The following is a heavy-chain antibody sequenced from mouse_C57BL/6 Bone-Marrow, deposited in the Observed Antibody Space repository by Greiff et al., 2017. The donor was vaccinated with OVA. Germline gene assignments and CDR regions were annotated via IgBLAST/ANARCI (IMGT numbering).Heavy chain of an antibody. CDR1: GFNIKDDY. J-gene: IGHJ4*01. CDR3: NTCSAFDY. Sequence: EVMLVESGAELVRPGASVKLSCTASGFNIKDDYMHWVKQRPEQGLEWIGWIDPENGDTEYASKFQGKATITADNSSNPAYLQLSNLTSVYSAVYYCNTCSAFDYWGQGTSVTVSS. V-gene: IGHV14-4*01. CDR2: IDPENGDT.